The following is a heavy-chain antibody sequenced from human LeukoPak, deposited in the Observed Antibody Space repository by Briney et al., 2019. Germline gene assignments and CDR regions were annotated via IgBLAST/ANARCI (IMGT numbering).Heavy chain of an antibody. D-gene: IGHD6-19*01. J-gene: IGHJ3*02. CDR3: AGQGVAGTEDAFDI. CDR2: MNPNSGNT. CDR1: GYTFTSYD. Sequence: ASVKVSCKASGYTFTSYDINWVRQATGQGLEWMGWMNPNSGNTGYAQKFQGRVTITRNTSISTAYMELSSLRSEDTAVYYCAGQGVAGTEDAFDIWGQGTMVTVSS. V-gene: IGHV1-8*03.